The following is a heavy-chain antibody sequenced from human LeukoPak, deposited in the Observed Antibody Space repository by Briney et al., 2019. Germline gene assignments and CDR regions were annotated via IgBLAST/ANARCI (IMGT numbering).Heavy chain of an antibody. CDR3: AKWGDYDILTGYYDSDY. J-gene: IGHJ4*02. V-gene: IGHV3-23*01. CDR2: IVGSGSST. CDR1: GFTFSDYW. Sequence: SGGSLGLSCEASGFTFSDYWMSWVRQAPGKGLEWVSAIVGSGSSTYYADSVKGRFTISRDNSKNTLYLQLNRLRAEDTAVYYCAKWGDYDILTGYYDSDYWGQGTLVTVSS. D-gene: IGHD3-9*01.